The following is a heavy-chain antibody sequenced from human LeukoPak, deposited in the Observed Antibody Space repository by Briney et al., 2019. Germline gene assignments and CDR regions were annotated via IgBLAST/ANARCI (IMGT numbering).Heavy chain of an antibody. CDR1: GFTFSRHW. V-gene: IGHV3-7*01. J-gene: IGHJ4*02. CDR2: IEQDGSEK. Sequence: GGSLRLSCAASGFTFSRHWMSWVRQAPGKGLEWVANIEQDGSEKYYLDSVKGRFTIFRDNAKNSMYLQMNSLRPEDTAVYYCARDYYGDCPFYFDSWGQGTLVTVSS. D-gene: IGHD4-17*01. CDR3: ARDYYGDCPFYFDS.